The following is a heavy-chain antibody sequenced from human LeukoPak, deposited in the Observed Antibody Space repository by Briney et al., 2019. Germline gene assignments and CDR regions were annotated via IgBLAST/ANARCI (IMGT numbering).Heavy chain of an antibody. V-gene: IGHV3-7*05. J-gene: IGHJ4*02. D-gene: IGHD6-13*01. CDR1: GFTFTSYW. CDR2: IKQDGSEK. CDR3: ARSGYRLRYYFDY. Sequence: GGSLTLSCAASGFTFTSYWMSWVRQAPGKGLEWVANIKQDGSEKDYVDSVKGRFTISRDNAKNSLYLQMNSLRAEDTAVYYCARSGYRLRYYFDYWGQGTLVTVSS.